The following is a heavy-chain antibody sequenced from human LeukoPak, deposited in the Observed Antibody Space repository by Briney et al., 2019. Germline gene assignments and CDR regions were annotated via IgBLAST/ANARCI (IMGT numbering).Heavy chain of an antibody. Sequence: PGRSLRLSCAASGFTFSSYGMHWVRQAPGKGLEWVAVISYDGSNKYYADSVKGRVTISRGNSKNTLYLQMNSLRAEDTAVYYCAKDSSGWYYFDYWGQGTLVTVSS. CDR2: ISYDGSNK. V-gene: IGHV3-30*18. D-gene: IGHD6-19*01. J-gene: IGHJ4*02. CDR1: GFTFSSYG. CDR3: AKDSSGWYYFDY.